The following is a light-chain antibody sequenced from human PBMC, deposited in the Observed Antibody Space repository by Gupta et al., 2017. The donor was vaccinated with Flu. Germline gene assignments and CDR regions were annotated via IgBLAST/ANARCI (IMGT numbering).Light chain of an antibody. J-gene: IGKJ2*01. V-gene: IGKV1-39*01. CDR2: DTT. CDR1: QNINNY. CDR3: QQSYKKPPT. Sequence: DIQVTQSPSSLSASVGDRVTITCRTSQNINNYLNWYQHKPGKAPKLLIYDTTTLQSGIPSRFSGSGSGTDFTLTISPLEREDFATYFCQQSYKKPPTFGQGTNLEI.